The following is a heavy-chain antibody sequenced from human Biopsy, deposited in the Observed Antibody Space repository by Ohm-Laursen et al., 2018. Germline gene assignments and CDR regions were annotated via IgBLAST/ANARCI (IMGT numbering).Heavy chain of an antibody. CDR1: GFTFNNYG. J-gene: IGHJ6*02. CDR3: AKDRYNYTPIGGFSMDV. D-gene: IGHD5-18*01. CDR2: IFYDGSNT. V-gene: IGHV3-30*18. Sequence: SLRLSCAASGFTFNNYGMQWVRQAPGKGLEWVAFIFYDGSNTYYADSVKGRFTISRDNSRDTLYLQMSSLRAEDTAVYYCAKDRYNYTPIGGFSMDVWDQGTTVIVSS.